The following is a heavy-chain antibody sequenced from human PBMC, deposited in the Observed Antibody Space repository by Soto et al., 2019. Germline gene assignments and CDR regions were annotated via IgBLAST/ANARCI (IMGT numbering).Heavy chain of an antibody. CDR3: AREGVYDNWFDP. CDR2: IYYSGST. J-gene: IGHJ5*02. Sequence: SETLSLTCTVSGGSISSCDYYWSWIRQPPGKGLEWIGYIYYSGSTYYNPSLKSRVTISVDTSKNQFSLKLSSVTAADTAVYYCAREGVYDNWFDPWGQGTLVIVAS. V-gene: IGHV4-30-4*01. D-gene: IGHD5-12*01. CDR1: GGSISSCDYY.